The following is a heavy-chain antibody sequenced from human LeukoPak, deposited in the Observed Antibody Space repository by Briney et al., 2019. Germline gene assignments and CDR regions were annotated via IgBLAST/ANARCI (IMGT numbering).Heavy chain of an antibody. CDR2: IYPGDSDT. J-gene: IGHJ4*02. CDR3: AIKHDGSWYSPFDY. D-gene: IGHD6-13*01. CDR1: GYTFTNYW. V-gene: IGHV5-51*06. Sequence: GESLKISCQGSGYTFTNYWIGWVRQMPGKGLAWMGIIYPGDSDTRYSPSFQGQVTISADKSISTAYLQWNSLKASDSAMYYWAIKHDGSWYSPFDYWGQGTLVTVSS.